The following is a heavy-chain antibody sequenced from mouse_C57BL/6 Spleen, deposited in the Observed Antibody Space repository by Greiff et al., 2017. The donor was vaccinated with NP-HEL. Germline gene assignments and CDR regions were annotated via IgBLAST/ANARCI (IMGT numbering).Heavy chain of an antibody. V-gene: IGHV1-81*01. CDR1: GYTFTSYG. CDR3: ARVRADSSGYPFAY. D-gene: IGHD3-2*02. Sequence: VKLQESGAELARPGASVKLSCKASGYTFTSYGISWVKQRTGQGLEWIGEIYPRSGNTYYNEKFKGKATLTADKSSSTAYMELRSLTSEDSAVYFCARVRADSSGYPFAYWGQGTLVTVSA. J-gene: IGHJ3*01. CDR2: IYPRSGNT.